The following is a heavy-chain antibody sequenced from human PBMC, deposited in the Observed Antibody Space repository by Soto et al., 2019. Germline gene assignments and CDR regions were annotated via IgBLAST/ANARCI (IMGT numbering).Heavy chain of an antibody. V-gene: IGHV4-34*01. Sequence: QVQLQQWGAGLLKPSETLSLTCAVYGGSFSGYYWSWIRQPPGKGLEWIGKINHSGSTNYNPSLKSRVTISVDTSKNQFSLKLSSVTAADTAVYYCARGGGYKWNYDNWFDPWGQGTLVTVSS. D-gene: IGHD1-7*01. CDR1: GGSFSGYY. CDR2: INHSGST. J-gene: IGHJ5*02. CDR3: ARGGGYKWNYDNWFDP.